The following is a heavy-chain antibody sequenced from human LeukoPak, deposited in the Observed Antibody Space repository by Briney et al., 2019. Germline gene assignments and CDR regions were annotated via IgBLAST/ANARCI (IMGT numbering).Heavy chain of an antibody. CDR1: GYTFTSFG. Sequence: ASVKVSCKASGYTFTSFGINWVRQAPGQGLEWMGWINPYNGNTNYAQNLQGRATMTTDTSTSTAYMELRSLRSDDTAVYYCARQDSSVDFWGPGTLVTVSS. CDR2: INPYNGNT. D-gene: IGHD6-19*01. CDR3: ARQDSSVDF. J-gene: IGHJ4*02. V-gene: IGHV1-18*01.